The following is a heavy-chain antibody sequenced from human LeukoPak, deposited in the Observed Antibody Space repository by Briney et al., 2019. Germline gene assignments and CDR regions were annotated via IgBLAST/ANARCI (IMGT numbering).Heavy chain of an antibody. V-gene: IGHV1-2*02. Sequence: ASVKVSCKASGYTFTGYYMHWVRQAPGRGLEWMGWINPNSGGTNYAQKFQGRVTMTGDTSISTAYMELSRLRSDDTAVYYCARDQLKAGSDYWGQGTLVTVSS. J-gene: IGHJ4*02. D-gene: IGHD1-1*01. CDR2: INPNSGGT. CDR1: GYTFTGYY. CDR3: ARDQLKAGSDY.